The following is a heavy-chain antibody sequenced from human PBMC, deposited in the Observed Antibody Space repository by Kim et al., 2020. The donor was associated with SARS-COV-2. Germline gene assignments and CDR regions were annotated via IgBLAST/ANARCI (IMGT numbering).Heavy chain of an antibody. CDR2: ISSSSSYI. V-gene: IGHV3-21*01. Sequence: GGSLRLSCAASGFTFSSYSMNWVRQAPGKGLEWVSSISSSSSYIYYADSVKGRFTISRDNAKNSLYLQMNSLRAEDTAVYYCARDAGYCSSTSCYLNWFDPWGQGTLVTVSS. D-gene: IGHD2-2*01. J-gene: IGHJ5*02. CDR3: ARDAGYCSSTSCYLNWFDP. CDR1: GFTFSSYS.